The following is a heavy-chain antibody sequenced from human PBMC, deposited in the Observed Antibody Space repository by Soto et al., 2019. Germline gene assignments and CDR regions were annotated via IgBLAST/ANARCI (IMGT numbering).Heavy chain of an antibody. V-gene: IGHV3-74*01. CDR2: INSDGGDT. J-gene: IGHJ4*02. CDR1: GFTFSWPW. Sequence: EVQLVESGGGLVQPGGSLRLSCAASGFTFSWPWMHWVRQAPGKGLMWVARINSDGGDTSYADSVKGRFTISTDNAKNTLYLQMNSLRAEDTAVYYWARGMTTVISLPLDYWGQGTLVTVSS. CDR3: ARGMTTVISLPLDY. D-gene: IGHD4-17*01.